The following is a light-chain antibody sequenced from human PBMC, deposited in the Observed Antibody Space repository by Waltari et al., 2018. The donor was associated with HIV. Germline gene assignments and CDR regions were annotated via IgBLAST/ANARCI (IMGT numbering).Light chain of an antibody. CDR2: LGS. CDR3: MQGRQTPQVT. J-gene: IGKJ4*01. Sequence: DIVMTQSPLSLPVTPGEPASIACRSSQILLHSIGSSYLVCYLQQPGQSPQLLIYLGSNRASGVPDRFSGSGAGTDFTLKISRVEAEDAGMYYCMQGRQTPQVTFGGGTKVEIK. V-gene: IGKV2-28*01. CDR1: QILLHSIGSSY.